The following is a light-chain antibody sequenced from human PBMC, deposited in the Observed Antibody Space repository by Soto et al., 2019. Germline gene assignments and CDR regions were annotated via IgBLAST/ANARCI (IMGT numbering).Light chain of an antibody. CDR3: QQYGSSTLT. Sequence: EIVLTQSPGILSLSPGERATLSCRASQSVSSSYLAWYQKKPGQAPRLLIYGASSRATGIPDRFSGSGSGTDFNLTISSLEPEDFAVYECQQYGSSTLTFGGGTKVDIK. V-gene: IGKV3-20*01. CDR2: GAS. J-gene: IGKJ4*01. CDR1: QSVSSSY.